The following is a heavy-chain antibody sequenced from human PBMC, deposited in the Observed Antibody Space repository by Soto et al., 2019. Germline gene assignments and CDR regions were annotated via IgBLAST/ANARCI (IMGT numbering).Heavy chain of an antibody. J-gene: IGHJ4*02. D-gene: IGHD2-15*01. CDR2: IYSTEST. V-gene: IGHV4-39*07. Sequence: SETLSLTCTVSGGSVSSNSYSWGGIRQSPGKGLEWIGIIYSTESTYYHPSLLSRVTISVDTSMNEFSLRLTSVTAADTAVYYCAAAPRYWGQGPLVTVSS. CDR1: GGSVSSNSYS. CDR3: AAAPRY.